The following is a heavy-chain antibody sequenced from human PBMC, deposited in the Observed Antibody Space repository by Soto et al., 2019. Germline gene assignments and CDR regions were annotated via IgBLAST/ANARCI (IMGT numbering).Heavy chain of an antibody. CDR3: AKDKSGYSSSWSYFDY. CDR2: ISWNSGSI. CDR1: GFTFDDYA. Sequence: GGSLRLSCAASGFTFDDYAMHWVRQAPGKGLEWVSGISWNSGSIGYADSVKGRFTISRDNAKNSLYLQMNSLRAEDTALYYCAKDKSGYSSSWSYFDYWGQGTLVTVSS. D-gene: IGHD6-13*01. J-gene: IGHJ4*02. V-gene: IGHV3-9*01.